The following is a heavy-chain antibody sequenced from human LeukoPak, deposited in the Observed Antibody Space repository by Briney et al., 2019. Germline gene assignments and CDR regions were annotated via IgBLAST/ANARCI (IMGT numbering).Heavy chain of an antibody. CDR2: INHSGST. Sequence: SETLSLTCAVYGGSFSGYYWSWIRQPPGKGLEWIGEINHSGSTNYNPSLKSRVTISVDTSKNQFSLKLSSVTAADTAVYYCARQAVGATTFRLVYFDYWGQGTLVTVSS. CDR3: ARQAVGATTFRLVYFDY. D-gene: IGHD1-26*01. V-gene: IGHV4-34*01. J-gene: IGHJ4*02. CDR1: GGSFSGYY.